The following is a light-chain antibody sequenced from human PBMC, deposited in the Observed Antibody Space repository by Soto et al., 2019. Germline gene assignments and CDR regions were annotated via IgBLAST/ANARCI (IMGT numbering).Light chain of an antibody. CDR1: QSVSSSY. J-gene: IGKJ1*01. CDR2: DAS. Sequence: EIVLTQSPGTLSLSPGERATLSCRASQSVSSSYLAWYQQKPGQAPRLLIYDASPRATGIPDRFSGSGSGTDFSLTSSGLEPEDFAVYYCQQYGSSPWTFGQGTKVEIK. V-gene: IGKV3-20*01. CDR3: QQYGSSPWT.